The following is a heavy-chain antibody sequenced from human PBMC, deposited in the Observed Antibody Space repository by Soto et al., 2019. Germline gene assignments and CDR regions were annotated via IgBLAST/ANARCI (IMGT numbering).Heavy chain of an antibody. CDR3: ASQSKYSGYDLHI. Sequence: NPSETLSLTCTVSGGSISSSSYYWGWIRQPPGKGLEWIGSIYYSGSTYYNPSLKSRVTISVDTSKNQFSLKLSSVTAADTAVYYCASQSKYSGYDLHIWGQGTMVTVSS. V-gene: IGHV4-39*01. D-gene: IGHD5-12*01. CDR1: GGSISSSSYY. J-gene: IGHJ3*02. CDR2: IYYSGST.